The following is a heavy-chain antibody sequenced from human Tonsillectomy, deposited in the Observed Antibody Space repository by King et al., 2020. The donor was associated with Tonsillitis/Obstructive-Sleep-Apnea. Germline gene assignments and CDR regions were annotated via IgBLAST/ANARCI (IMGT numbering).Heavy chain of an antibody. Sequence: VQLVESGGGLVEPGGSLRLSCAASAFTFTNAWMSWVRQAPGKGLEWVGRIKTKTDEGTTDYAAPVKGRFTISRDDSKNTLYLQMNSLKTEDTGVYYCIPTVGGRHKWFDPWGQGTLVTVSS. J-gene: IGHJ5*02. V-gene: IGHV3-15*01. D-gene: IGHD4-11*01. CDR3: IPTVGGRHKWFDP. CDR2: IKTKTDEGTT. CDR1: AFTFTNAW.